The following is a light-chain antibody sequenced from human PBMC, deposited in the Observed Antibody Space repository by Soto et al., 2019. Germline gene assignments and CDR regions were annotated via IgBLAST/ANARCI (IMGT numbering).Light chain of an antibody. CDR2: GAS. V-gene: IGKV3-20*01. CDR1: QSVSNNY. J-gene: IGKJ1*01. CDR3: QQYGSPGT. Sequence: DIEITQSPATLSVSPGERATLSCRASQSVSNNYSAWYQQTPGQAPRLLIYGASNSATGTPDRSSGSGSRKVFPLTISRLEPEDFAVYYCQQYGSPGTFGQGTKVDIK.